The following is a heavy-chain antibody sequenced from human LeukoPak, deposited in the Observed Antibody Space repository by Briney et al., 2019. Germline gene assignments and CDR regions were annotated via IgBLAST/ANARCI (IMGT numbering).Heavy chain of an antibody. CDR1: GFTFSSYW. CDR3: AKWDILTGYPVDY. D-gene: IGHD3-9*01. Sequence: PGGSLRLSCAASGFTFSSYWMSWVRQAPGKGLEWVANIKQDGSEKYYVDSVKGRFTISRDNSKNTLYLQMNSLRAEDTAVYYCAKWDILTGYPVDYWGQGTLVTVSS. CDR2: IKQDGSEK. J-gene: IGHJ4*02. V-gene: IGHV3-7*03.